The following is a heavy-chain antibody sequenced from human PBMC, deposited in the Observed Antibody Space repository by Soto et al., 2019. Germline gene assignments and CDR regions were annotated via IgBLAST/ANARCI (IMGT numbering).Heavy chain of an antibody. D-gene: IGHD1-7*01. CDR2: INPSGGST. CDR3: ASDSKLELIDY. V-gene: IGHV1-46*01. CDR1: GYTFTSYY. Sequence: QVQLVQSGAELKEPGASVKVSCKASGYTFTSYYMHWVRQAPGQGLEWMGIINPSGGSTSYAQKFQGRVTMTRDTSTSTVYMELSSLRSEDTAVYYCASDSKLELIDYWGQGTLVTVSS. J-gene: IGHJ4*02.